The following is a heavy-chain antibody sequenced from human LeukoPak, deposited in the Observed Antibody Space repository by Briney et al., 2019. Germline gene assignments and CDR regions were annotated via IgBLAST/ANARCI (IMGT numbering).Heavy chain of an antibody. J-gene: IGHJ6*03. CDR1: GYTFTGYG. CDR2: ISAYNGNT. D-gene: IGHD1-7*01. V-gene: IGHV1-18*01. CDR3: AKRRGLELLYYYYMDV. Sequence: ASVKVSCKASGYTFTGYGISWVRQAPGQGLEWMGWISAYNGNTNYAQKLQGRVTMTTDTSTSTAYMDLRSLRSDDTAVYYCAKRRGLELLYYYYMDVWGKGTTVTVSS.